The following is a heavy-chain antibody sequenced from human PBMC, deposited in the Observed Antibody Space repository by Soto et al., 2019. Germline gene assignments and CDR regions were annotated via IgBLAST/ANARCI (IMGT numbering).Heavy chain of an antibody. V-gene: IGHV1-69*13. J-gene: IGHJ5*02. Sequence: SVKVSCKASGGTFSSYAISWVRQAPGQGLEWMGGIIPIFGTANYAQKFQGRVTITADESTSTAYMELSSLRSEDTAVYYCARDDRYSSGFYWFDPWGQGTLVTVSS. CDR1: GGTFSSYA. D-gene: IGHD6-19*01. CDR2: IIPIFGTA. CDR3: ARDDRYSSGFYWFDP.